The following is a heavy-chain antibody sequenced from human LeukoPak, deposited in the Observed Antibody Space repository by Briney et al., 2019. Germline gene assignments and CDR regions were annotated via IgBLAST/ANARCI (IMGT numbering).Heavy chain of an antibody. CDR2: ISSSGNTI. J-gene: IGHJ4*02. CDR3: GRGYSNGPAIDS. V-gene: IGHV3-11*04. CDR1: GFTFSDYY. D-gene: IGHD5-18*01. Sequence: PGGSLRLSCAASGFTFSDYYMTGIRQAPGNGLEWVSYISSSGNTINYADSVRGRFTISRDNAENSLYLQMNSLRADDTAVYYCGRGYSNGPAIDSWGQGTLVTVSS.